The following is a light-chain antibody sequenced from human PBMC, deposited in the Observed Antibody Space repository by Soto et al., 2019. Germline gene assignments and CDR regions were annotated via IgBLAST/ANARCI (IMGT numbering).Light chain of an antibody. J-gene: IGLJ1*01. V-gene: IGLV2-23*01. CDR3: CSYAGDYMFV. Sequence: QSVLTQPASVSGSPGQSITISCTGTNSDLGSYNLVSWFQQHPGTVPKVMIYEGTKRPSGVSDRCCGSKSANTASLTIAGLQAEEEGYYYCCSYAGDYMFVFGTGTKVTVL. CDR1: NSDLGSYNL. CDR2: EGT.